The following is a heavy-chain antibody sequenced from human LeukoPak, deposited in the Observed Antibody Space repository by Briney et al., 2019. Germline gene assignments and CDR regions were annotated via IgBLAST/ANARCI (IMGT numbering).Heavy chain of an antibody. Sequence: AGRSLRLSCPASGLIVSNSYMTWLSQAPGKGLEWVSITYSGGTTYYADSVKGRFTISRDNSKNTLNLQMDSLRAEDTAVYYCARAVGYNYCYISWVQGTLVTVSS. V-gene: IGHV3-53*01. J-gene: IGHJ5*02. D-gene: IGHD5-18*01. CDR3: ARAVGYNYCYIS. CDR2: TYSGGTT. CDR1: GLIVSNSY.